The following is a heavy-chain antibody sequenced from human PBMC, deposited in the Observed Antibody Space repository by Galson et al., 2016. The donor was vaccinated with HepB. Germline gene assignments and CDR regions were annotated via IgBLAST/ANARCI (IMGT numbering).Heavy chain of an antibody. CDR2: ISYDGNNK. D-gene: IGHD4-23*01. CDR1: GFNFTNYG. CDR3: AKDPEMEQGTAVGGAYYFFGMDG. J-gene: IGHJ6*02. V-gene: IGHV3-30*18. Sequence: SLRLSCAASGFNFTNYGMHWVRQAPGKGLEWVALISYDGNNKYYLESVKGRFTISRDNSKNTLNLQLDSLRTEDTAVYYCAKDPEMEQGTAVGGAYYFFGMDGWGQGTTVSV.